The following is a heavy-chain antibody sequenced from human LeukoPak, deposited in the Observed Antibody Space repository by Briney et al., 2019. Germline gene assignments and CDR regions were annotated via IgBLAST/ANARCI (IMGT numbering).Heavy chain of an antibody. J-gene: IGHJ4*02. CDR2: IYTSGST. CDR1: GGSISSYY. V-gene: IGHV4-4*07. D-gene: IGHD6-19*01. Sequence: SETLSLTCTVSGGSISSYYWSWIRQPAGKGLEWIGRIYTSGSTNYNPSLKSRVTMSVDTSKNQFSLKLSSVTAADTAVYYCARQRAIAVAGEGFDYWGQGTLVTVSS. CDR3: ARQRAIAVAGEGFDY.